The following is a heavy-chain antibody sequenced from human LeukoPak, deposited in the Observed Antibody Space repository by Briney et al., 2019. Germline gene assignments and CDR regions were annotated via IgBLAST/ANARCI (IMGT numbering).Heavy chain of an antibody. J-gene: IGHJ6*03. Sequence: PSETLSLTCTVSGGSISSYYWSWIRQPPGKGLEWLGYIYYSGSTNYNPSLKSRVTISVNTSKNQFSLKLSSVTAADTAVYYCARDSRYYMDVWGKGTTVTVSS. CDR1: GGSISSYY. CDR2: IYYSGST. CDR3: ARDSRYYMDV. V-gene: IGHV4-59*12.